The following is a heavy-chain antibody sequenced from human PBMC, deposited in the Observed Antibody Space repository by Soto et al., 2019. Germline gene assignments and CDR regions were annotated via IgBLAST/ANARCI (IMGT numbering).Heavy chain of an antibody. J-gene: IGHJ6*02. CDR2: IIPLFGTA. Sequence: QVQLVQSGAEVKKPGSSVKVSCKASGGTFSSYAISWVRQAPGQGLEWMGGIIPLFGTADYAQKFQGRVAIIADESTNTAYMELSSLRSEDTAVYYCASHSGSSPEGRYHYGMDVWGQGTTVTVSS. CDR3: ASHSGSSPEGRYHYGMDV. V-gene: IGHV1-69*12. D-gene: IGHD1-26*01. CDR1: GGTFSSYA.